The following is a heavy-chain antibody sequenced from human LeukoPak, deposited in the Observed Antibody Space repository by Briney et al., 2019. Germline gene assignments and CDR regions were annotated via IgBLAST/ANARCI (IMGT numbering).Heavy chain of an antibody. CDR2: IYYSGST. D-gene: IGHD6-13*01. CDR1: GGSISSSSYY. J-gene: IGHJ4*02. Sequence: SETLSLTCTVSGGSISSSSYYWGWIRQPPGKGLEWIGSIYYSGSTYYNPSLKGRVTISVDTSKNQFSLKLSSVTAADTAVYYCARPGIAAAATPYYFDYWGQGTLVTVSS. CDR3: ARPGIAAAATPYYFDY. V-gene: IGHV4-39*01.